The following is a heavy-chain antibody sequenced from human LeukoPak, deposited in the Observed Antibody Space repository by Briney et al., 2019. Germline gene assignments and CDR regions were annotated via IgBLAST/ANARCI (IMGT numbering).Heavy chain of an antibody. Sequence: WGSLRLSCAASGFTLDDYAMHWVSQAPGKGLEWVSLISWDGGSTYYADSVKGRFTISRDNSKNSLYLQMNSLRAEDTALYYCAKDPKTYYYSSGSEGDAFDIWGQGTMVTVSS. CDR2: ISWDGGST. D-gene: IGHD3-10*01. CDR1: GFTLDDYA. CDR3: AKDPKTYYYSSGSEGDAFDI. V-gene: IGHV3-43D*03. J-gene: IGHJ3*02.